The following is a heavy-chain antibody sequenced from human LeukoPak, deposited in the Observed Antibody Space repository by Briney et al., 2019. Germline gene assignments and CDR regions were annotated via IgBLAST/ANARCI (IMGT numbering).Heavy chain of an antibody. J-gene: IGHJ4*02. CDR3: AREKEYCGGDCSVFDS. V-gene: IGHV1-18*01. CDR1: GYTFISYG. D-gene: IGHD2-21*02. CDR2: IGAYNGSP. Sequence: ASVKVSCKASGYTFISYGVTWVRQAPGQGLEWMGWIGAYNGSPKYAQKFQGRVTMTRDSSTSTAYMELRSLRSDDTAVYYCAREKEYCGGDCSVFDSWGQGTLVTVSS.